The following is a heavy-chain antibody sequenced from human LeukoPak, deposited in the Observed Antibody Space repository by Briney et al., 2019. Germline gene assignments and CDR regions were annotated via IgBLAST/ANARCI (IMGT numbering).Heavy chain of an antibody. V-gene: IGHV3-7*01. CDR1: GFTFSSYW. Sequence: SGGSLRLSCAASGFTFSSYWMSWVRQAPGKGLEWVANIKQDGSEKYYVDSVKGRFTISRDNAKNSLYLQMNSLRAEDTAVYYCARGGSYYMNWFDPWGQGTLVTVSS. CDR2: IKQDGSEK. CDR3: ARGGSYYMNWFDP. D-gene: IGHD1-26*01. J-gene: IGHJ5*02.